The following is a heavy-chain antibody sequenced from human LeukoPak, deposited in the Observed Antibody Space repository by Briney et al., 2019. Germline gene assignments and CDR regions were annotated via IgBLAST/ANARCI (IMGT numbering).Heavy chain of an antibody. V-gene: IGHV1-8*01. CDR1: GYTFTSYD. CDR3: ARPSTAGRALYYMDV. J-gene: IGHJ6*03. CDR2: MNPNSGNT. D-gene: IGHD1-14*01. Sequence: ASVKVSCKASGYTFTSYDINWVRQATGQGLEWMGWMNPNSGNTGYAQKFQGRATMTRNTSISTAYVELSRLRSDDTAVYYCARPSTAGRALYYMDVWGKGTTVTVSS.